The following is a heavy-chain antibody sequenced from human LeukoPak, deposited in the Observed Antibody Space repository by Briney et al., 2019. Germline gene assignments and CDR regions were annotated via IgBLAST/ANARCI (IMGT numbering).Heavy chain of an antibody. V-gene: IGHV4-38-2*02. CDR3: GTTEHDSGDY. CDR1: GYSISSGYY. CDR2: VYPSGST. D-gene: IGHD6-25*01. J-gene: IGHJ4*02. Sequence: PSETLSLTCTVSGYSISSGYYWGWIRQPPGKGLEWIGEVYPSGSTNYSPSLKSRVTISVDKSKNQFSLTLRSVTAADTAVYFCGTTEHDSGDYWGQGTLVTVSS.